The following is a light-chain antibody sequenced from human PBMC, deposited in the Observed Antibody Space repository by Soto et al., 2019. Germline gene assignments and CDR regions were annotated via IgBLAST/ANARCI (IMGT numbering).Light chain of an antibody. CDR2: NDN. V-gene: IGLV1-47*02. CDR3: AAWDDSLSGPV. J-gene: IGLJ3*02. CDR1: TSNIGSNS. Sequence: QSVLTQPPSASGTPGQRVTISCSGSTSNIGSNSVYWYQQLPGTAPKLLIYNDNKRPAGVPDRFSGSKSGTSASLAISGLRSDDEAGYFCAAWDDSLSGPVFGGGTKLTVL.